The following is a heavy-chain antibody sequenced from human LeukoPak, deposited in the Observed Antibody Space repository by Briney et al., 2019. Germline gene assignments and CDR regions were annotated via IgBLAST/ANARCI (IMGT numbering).Heavy chain of an antibody. CDR2: IQYSGRKK. CDR3: AKSLTSVVVFSPLDL. CDR1: GVTFSNYD. D-gene: IGHD3-22*01. Sequence: GGSLRLSCAASGVTFSNYDMHWVRQAPGKGLEWGAFIQYSGRKKYYVASVEGRVTISRDNSNNTLYLHVSSLRPEDSAIYFCAKSLTSVVVFSPLDLWGQGALVTVSS. J-gene: IGHJ4*02. V-gene: IGHV3-30*02.